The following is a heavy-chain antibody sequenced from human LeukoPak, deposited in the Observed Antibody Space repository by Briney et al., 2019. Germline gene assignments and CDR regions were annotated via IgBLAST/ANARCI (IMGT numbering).Heavy chain of an antibody. CDR3: GLSENYYYYYMDV. CDR1: GGTFSSYA. J-gene: IGHJ6*03. Sequence: SVKVSCKASGGTFSSYAISWVRQAPGQGLEWMGGIIPIFGTANYAQKFQGRVTITADKSTSTAYMELSSLRSDDTAIYYCGLSENYYYYYMDVWGKGTTVTISS. V-gene: IGHV1-69*06. CDR2: IIPIFGTA.